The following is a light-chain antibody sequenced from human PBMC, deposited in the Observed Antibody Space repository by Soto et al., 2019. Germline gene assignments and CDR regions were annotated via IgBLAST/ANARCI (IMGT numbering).Light chain of an antibody. CDR1: SNDVGAYDS. J-gene: IGLJ1*01. CDR2: RGT. CDR3: CSYAGSFVYV. V-gene: IGLV2-23*01. Sequence: QSALAQPASVSGSPGQSITISCTGTSNDVGAYDSVSWYQQHPHKAPQVIIYRGTQRPSGASNRFSASTSGNAASLTISGLQAEDEADYYCCSYAGSFVYVFGIGTKVTVL.